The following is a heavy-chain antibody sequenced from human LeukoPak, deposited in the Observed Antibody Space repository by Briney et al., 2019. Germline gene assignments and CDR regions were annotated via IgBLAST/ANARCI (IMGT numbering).Heavy chain of an antibody. V-gene: IGHV3-15*07. J-gene: IGHJ4*02. CDR1: GFTYSNGW. CDR2: SKTNAGGGTL. D-gene: IGHD2-21*01. Sequence: GGSLRLSCAASGFTYSNGWMNWVRQAPGKGLEWVGRSKTNAGGGTLDYTAPVKGRFTISRDDSKNTLYLQMDRLEVEDTGMYYCTTGIADEGGYWGQGTLVTVSS. CDR3: TTGIADEGGY.